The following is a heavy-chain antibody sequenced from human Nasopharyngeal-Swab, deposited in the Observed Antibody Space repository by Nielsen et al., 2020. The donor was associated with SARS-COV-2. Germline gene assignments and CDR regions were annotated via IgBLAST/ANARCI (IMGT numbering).Heavy chain of an antibody. CDR2: IYYSGST. Sequence: SETLSLTCTVSGGSISSYYWSWIRQPPGKGLEWIGYIYYSGSTNYNPSLKSRVTISVDTSKNQFSLKLGSVTAADTAVYYCARDRPDGYFDYWGQGTLVTVSS. D-gene: IGHD1-14*01. CDR3: ARDRPDGYFDY. V-gene: IGHV4-59*01. CDR1: GGSISSYY. J-gene: IGHJ4*02.